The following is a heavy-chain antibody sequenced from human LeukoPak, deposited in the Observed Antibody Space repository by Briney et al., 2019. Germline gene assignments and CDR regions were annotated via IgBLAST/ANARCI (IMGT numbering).Heavy chain of an antibody. V-gene: IGHV1-2*02. D-gene: IGHD6-13*01. CDR2: INPNSGGT. CDR3: ARGPRAAAGYYYYMGV. J-gene: IGHJ6*03. CDR1: GYTFTGYY. Sequence: GASVKVSCKASGYTFTGYYMHWVRQAPGQGLEWMGWINPNSGGTNYAQKFQGRVTMTRDTSISTAYMELSRLRSDDTAVYYCARGPRAAAGYYYYMGVWGKGTTVTVSS.